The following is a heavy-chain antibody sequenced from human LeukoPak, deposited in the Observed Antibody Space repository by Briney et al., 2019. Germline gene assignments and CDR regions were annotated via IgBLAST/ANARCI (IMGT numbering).Heavy chain of an antibody. Sequence: GGSLRLSCAASGFTFSNYAIHWVRQAPGKGLEWVAVISYDGNNKYYADSVKGRFTISRDNSKNTLYLQMNSLRAEDTAVYYCASGHTSGGANNWYYYFDYWGQGTLVTVSS. D-gene: IGHD1-1*01. CDR1: GFTFSNYA. J-gene: IGHJ4*02. CDR2: ISYDGNNK. CDR3: ASGHTSGGANNWYYYFDY. V-gene: IGHV3-30-3*01.